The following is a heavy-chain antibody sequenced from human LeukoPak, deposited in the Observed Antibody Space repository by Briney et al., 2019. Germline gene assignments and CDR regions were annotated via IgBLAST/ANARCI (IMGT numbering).Heavy chain of an antibody. CDR3: ARDQLLGFTIFGSYGMDV. V-gene: IGHV3-48*02. CDR1: GFTFSSYS. Sequence: GGSLRLSCAASGFTFSSYSMNLVRQAPGKGLTWVSYISRSSSTIYYADSLKGRFTISRDNAKNSLYLQMNSLRDEDTAVYYCARDQLLGFTIFGSYGMDVWGQGTTVTVSS. D-gene: IGHD3-3*01. CDR2: ISRSSSTI. J-gene: IGHJ6*02.